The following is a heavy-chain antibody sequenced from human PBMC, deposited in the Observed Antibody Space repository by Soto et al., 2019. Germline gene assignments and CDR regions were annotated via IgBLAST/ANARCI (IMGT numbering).Heavy chain of an antibody. CDR2: IYYSGST. CDR3: ARGASITIFGVVIIPNWFDP. D-gene: IGHD3-3*01. V-gene: IGHV4-30-4*01. CDR1: GGSISSGDYY. J-gene: IGHJ5*02. Sequence: SETLSLTCTVSGGSISSGDYYWSWIRQPPGKGLEWIGYIYYSGSTYYNPSLKSRVTISVDTSKNQFSLKLSSVTAADTAVYYCARGASITIFGVVIIPNWFDPWGQGTLVTVS.